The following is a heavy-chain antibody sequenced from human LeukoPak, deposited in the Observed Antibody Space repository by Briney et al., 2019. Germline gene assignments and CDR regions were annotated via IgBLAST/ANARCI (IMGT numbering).Heavy chain of an antibody. D-gene: IGHD2-15*01. J-gene: IGHJ5*02. CDR1: GGTFSSYA. CDR3: ARDPQSLGYCSGGSCHGGFDP. V-gene: IGHV1-69*05. Sequence: ASVKVSCKASGGTFSSYAISWVRQAPGQGLEWMGRIIPIFGTANYAQKFQGRVTITTDESTSPAYMELSSLRSEDTAVYYCARDPQSLGYCSGGSCHGGFDPWGQGTLVTVSS. CDR2: IIPIFGTA.